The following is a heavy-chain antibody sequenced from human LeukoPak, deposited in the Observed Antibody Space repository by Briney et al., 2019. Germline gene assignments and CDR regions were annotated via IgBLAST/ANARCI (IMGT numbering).Heavy chain of an antibody. CDR1: GFNFNTYW. J-gene: IGHJ4*02. CDR3: ATTDTTCY. Sequence: GGSLRLSCAASGFNFNTYWMSWVRQAPGKGLEWVAFINYDGSNKYYADSVKGRFTISRDNSKNTLYLEINSLSADDTAVYYCATTDTTCYWGQGTLVTVSS. D-gene: IGHD1-14*01. CDR2: INYDGSNK. V-gene: IGHV3-30*02.